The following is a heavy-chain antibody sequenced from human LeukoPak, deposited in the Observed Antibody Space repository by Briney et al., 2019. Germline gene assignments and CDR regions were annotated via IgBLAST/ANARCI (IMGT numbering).Heavy chain of an antibody. CDR3: ARVWGYGMDV. V-gene: IGHV1-46*01. Sequence: WASVKVSCKASGYTFTSNYIHWVRQAPGQGLEWMGMIYPRDGSTSYAQKFQGGVTVTRDTSTSTVHMELSGLRSEDTAVYYCARVWGYGMDVWGQGTTVTVSS. CDR2: IYPRDGST. D-gene: IGHD3-10*01. J-gene: IGHJ6*02. CDR1: GYTFTSNY.